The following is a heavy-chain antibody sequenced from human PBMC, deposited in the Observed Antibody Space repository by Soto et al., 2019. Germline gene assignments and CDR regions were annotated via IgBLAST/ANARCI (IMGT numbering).Heavy chain of an antibody. D-gene: IGHD3-3*01. Sequence: QVQLVQSGAEVKKPGASVKVSCKASGYTFTSYGISWVRQAPGQGLEWMGWISAYNGNTNYAQKLQGRVTMTTDTSTSTAYMELRSLRSDDTAVYYCARSKCDFWSGYHHWFDPWGQGTLVTVSS. CDR1: GYTFTSYG. CDR2: ISAYNGNT. CDR3: ARSKCDFWSGYHHWFDP. V-gene: IGHV1-18*01. J-gene: IGHJ5*02.